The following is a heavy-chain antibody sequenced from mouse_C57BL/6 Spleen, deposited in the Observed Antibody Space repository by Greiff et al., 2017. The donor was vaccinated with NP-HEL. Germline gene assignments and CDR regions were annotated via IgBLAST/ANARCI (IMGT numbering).Heavy chain of an antibody. CDR3: ARLYYGDY. CDR1: GFTFSDYG. Sequence: EVKVVESGGGLVKPGGSLKLSCAASGFTFSDYGMHWVRQAPEKGLEWVAYISSGSSTIYYADTVKGRFTISRDNAKNTLFLQMTSLRSEDTAMYYCARLYYGDYWGQGTTLTVSS. V-gene: IGHV5-17*01. CDR2: ISSGSSTI. D-gene: IGHD1-1*01. J-gene: IGHJ2*01.